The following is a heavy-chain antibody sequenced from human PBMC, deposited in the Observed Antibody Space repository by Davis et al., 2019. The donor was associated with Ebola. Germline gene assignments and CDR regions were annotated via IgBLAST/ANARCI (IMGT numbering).Heavy chain of an antibody. CDR1: GFTFSSYA. CDR3: AKDDSALSRIVGAAAFDY. V-gene: IGHV3-30*04. Sequence: GESLKISCAASGFTFSSYAMHWVRQAPGKGLEWVAVISYDGSNKYYADSVKGRFTISRDNSKKTLYLQMNSLRAEDTAVYYCAKDDSALSRIVGAAAFDYWGQGTLVTVSS. CDR2: ISYDGSNK. D-gene: IGHD1-26*01. J-gene: IGHJ4*02.